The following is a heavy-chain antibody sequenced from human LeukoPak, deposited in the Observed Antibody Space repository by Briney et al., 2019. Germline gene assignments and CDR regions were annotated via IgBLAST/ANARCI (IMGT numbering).Heavy chain of an antibody. V-gene: IGHV3-74*01. CDR2: INSDGSST. Sequence: GGSLRLSCAASGFTFSSYWMYWVRQAPGKGLVWVSRINSDGSSTSHADSVKGRFTISRDNAKSSLWLQMNSLRAEDTAVYYCARATNGRFDIWGQGTMVTVSS. CDR3: ARATNGRFDI. J-gene: IGHJ3*02. D-gene: IGHD2-8*01. CDR1: GFTFSSYW.